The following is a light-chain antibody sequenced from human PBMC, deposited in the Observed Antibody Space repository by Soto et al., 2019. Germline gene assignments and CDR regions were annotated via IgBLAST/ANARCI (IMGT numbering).Light chain of an antibody. CDR1: QNVATN. CDR3: QQYNNWPPT. Sequence: EAVLTQSPATLSVSPGEGATLSCRASQNVATNLAWYQQRPGQAPRLLIYGASKRAIGLPARFSGSGSGTAFTLTITSRQAEDFAVYYCQQYNNWPPTFGQGTKVEIK. J-gene: IGKJ1*01. V-gene: IGKV3-15*01. CDR2: GAS.